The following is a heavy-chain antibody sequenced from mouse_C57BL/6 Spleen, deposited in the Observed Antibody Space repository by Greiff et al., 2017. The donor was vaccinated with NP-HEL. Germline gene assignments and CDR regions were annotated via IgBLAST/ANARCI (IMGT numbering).Heavy chain of an antibody. J-gene: IGHJ1*03. V-gene: IGHV1-52*01. CDR2: IDPSDSET. Sequence: VQLQQPGAELVRPGSSVKLSCKASGYTFTSYWMHWVKQRPIQGLEWIGNIDPSDSETHYNQKFKDKATLTVDKSSSTAYMQLSSLTSEDSAVYYCARSRGVYWYFDVWGTGTTVTVSS. CDR1: GYTFTSYW. CDR3: ARSRGVYWYFDV.